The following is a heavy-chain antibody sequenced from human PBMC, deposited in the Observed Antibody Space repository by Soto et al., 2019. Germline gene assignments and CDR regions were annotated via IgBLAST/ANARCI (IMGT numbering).Heavy chain of an antibody. CDR3: ARDRVGSYYDFWSGYWTRPGCYYYYGMDV. D-gene: IGHD3-3*01. J-gene: IGHJ6*02. Sequence: ASVKVSCKASGYTFTGYYMHWVRQAPGQGLEWMGWINPNSGGTNYAQKFQGWVTMTRDTSISTAYMELSRLRSDDTAVYYCARDRVGSYYDFWSGYWTRPGCYYYYGMDVWGQGTTVTVSS. CDR1: GYTFTGYY. V-gene: IGHV1-2*04. CDR2: INPNSGGT.